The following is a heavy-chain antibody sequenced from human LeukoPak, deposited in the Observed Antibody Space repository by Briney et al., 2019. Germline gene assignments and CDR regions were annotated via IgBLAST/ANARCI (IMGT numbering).Heavy chain of an antibody. CDR3: ARGAQTYYDKAPVDY. J-gene: IGHJ4*02. CDR1: GGSFSGYY. V-gene: IGHV4-34*01. Sequence: SETLSLTCAVYGGSFSGYYWSWIRQPPGKGLEWIGEINHSGSTNYNPSLKSRVTISVDTSKSQFSLKLNSMTAAETAVYYCARGAQTYYDKAPVDYWGQGTLVTVPS. D-gene: IGHD3-22*01. CDR2: INHSGST.